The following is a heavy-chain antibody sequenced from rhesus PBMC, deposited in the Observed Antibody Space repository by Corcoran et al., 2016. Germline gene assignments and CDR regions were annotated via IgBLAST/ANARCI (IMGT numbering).Heavy chain of an antibody. CDR3: ARSGWTSWDNRFDV. Sequence: QLQLQESGPGLGKPLETLSLTCVVPDGSICNTYWNWFLQPPGKGLEWIARIYGSGGGTDYNPSLKSRVTISRDMSKNQFSLKVNSVTAADTAVYYCARSGWTSWDNRFDVWGAGVLVTVSS. CDR1: DGSICNTY. J-gene: IGHJ5-1*01. CDR2: IYGSGGGT. V-gene: IGHV4-160*01. D-gene: IGHD2-39*02.